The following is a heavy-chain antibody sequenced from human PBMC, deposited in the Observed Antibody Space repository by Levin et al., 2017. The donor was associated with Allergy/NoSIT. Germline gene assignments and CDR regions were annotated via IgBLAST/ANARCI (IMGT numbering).Heavy chain of an antibody. CDR3: ARGHRRVAAAGMGY. Sequence: SQTLSLTCAVYGGSFSGYYWSWIRQPPGKGLEWIGEINHSGSTNYNPSLKSRVTISVDTSKNQFSLKLSSVTAADTAVYYCARGHRRVAAAGMGYWGQGTLVTVSS. J-gene: IGHJ4*02. CDR1: GGSFSGYY. V-gene: IGHV4-34*01. D-gene: IGHD6-13*01. CDR2: INHSGST.